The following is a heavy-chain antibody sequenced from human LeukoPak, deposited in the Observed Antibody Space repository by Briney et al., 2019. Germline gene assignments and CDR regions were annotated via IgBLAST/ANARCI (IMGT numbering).Heavy chain of an antibody. J-gene: IGHJ5*01. Sequence: WASVKVSCKASGYTFTAYYIHWVRQAPGQGLEWMGRINPNSGGTNYAQKFQGRVTMTRDTSISTAYMELSRLRSDDTAVYYCARPWEITMSERSYNWFDSWGQGTLVTVSS. V-gene: IGHV1-2*02. CDR3: ARPWEITMSERSYNWFDS. CDR2: INPNSGGT. CDR1: GYTFTAYY. D-gene: IGHD1-26*01.